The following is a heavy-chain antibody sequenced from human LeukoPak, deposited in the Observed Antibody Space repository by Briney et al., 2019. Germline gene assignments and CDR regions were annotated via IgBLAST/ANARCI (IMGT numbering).Heavy chain of an antibody. J-gene: IGHJ4*02. CDR2: FDPEDGET. V-gene: IGHV1-24*01. CDR1: GYTXAQLA. CDR3: ATQARGYFYY. Sequence: GASVKVSCKVSGYTXAQLAIHWVRQAPGKGLEWMGGFDPEDGETVYAQRFQDRVTMTEDTSTDTANMELTSLASEDTAVYYCATQARGYFYYWGQGTLVTVSS.